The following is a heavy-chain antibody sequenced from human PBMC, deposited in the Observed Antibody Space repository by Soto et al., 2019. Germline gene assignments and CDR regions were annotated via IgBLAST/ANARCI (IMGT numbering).Heavy chain of an antibody. Sequence: ASVKVSCKASGYTFTSYGISWVRQAPGQGLEWMGWISAYNGNTNYAQKLQGRVTMTTDTSTSTAYMELRSLRSDDTAVYYCARVSPLGYCSGGSCPGDYWGQGTLVTVSS. CDR3: ARVSPLGYCSGGSCPGDY. J-gene: IGHJ4*02. D-gene: IGHD2-15*01. V-gene: IGHV1-18*01. CDR1: GYTFTSYG. CDR2: ISAYNGNT.